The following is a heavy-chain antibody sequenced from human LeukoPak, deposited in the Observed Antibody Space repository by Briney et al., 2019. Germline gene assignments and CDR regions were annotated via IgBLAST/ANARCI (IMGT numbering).Heavy chain of an antibody. Sequence: GGSLRLSCTASGFTFSSYSMNWVRQAPGKGLEWVSSISTSSSYIYYADSVKGRFTISRDNAKNSLYLQMNSLRAEDTAVYYCAELGITMIGGVWGKGTTVTISS. CDR3: AELGITMIGGV. CDR1: GFTFSSYS. D-gene: IGHD3-10*02. J-gene: IGHJ6*04. V-gene: IGHV3-21*01. CDR2: ISTSSSYI.